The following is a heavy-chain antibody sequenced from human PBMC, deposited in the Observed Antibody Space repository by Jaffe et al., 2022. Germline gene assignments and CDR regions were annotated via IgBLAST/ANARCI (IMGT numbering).Heavy chain of an antibody. CDR1: GFTFGDYA. CDR2: IRSKAYGGTT. J-gene: IGHJ3*02. V-gene: IGHV3-49*03. Sequence: EVQLVESGGGLVQPGRSLRLSCTASGFTFGDYAMSWFRQAPGKGLEWVGFIRSKAYGGTTEYAASVKGRFTISRDDSKSIAYLQMNSLKTEDTAVYYCTRVVSLGYCSGGSCYHPSPPAVTDAFDIWGQGTMVTVSS. CDR3: TRVVSLGYCSGGSCYHPSPPAVTDAFDI. D-gene: IGHD2-15*01.